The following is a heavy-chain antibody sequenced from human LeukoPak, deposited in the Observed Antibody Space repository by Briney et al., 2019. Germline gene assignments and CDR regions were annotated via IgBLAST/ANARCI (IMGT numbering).Heavy chain of an antibody. CDR3: ARETTLYAFDI. V-gene: IGHV5-51*01. J-gene: IGHJ3*02. CDR2: IYPGDSDT. D-gene: IGHD4-17*01. Sequence: GESLQISCKGSGYSFTSYWIGWVRPMPGKGLEWMGIIYPGDSDTRYSPSFQGQVTISADKSISTAYLQWSSLKASDTAMYYCARETTLYAFDIWGQGTMVTVSS. CDR1: GYSFTSYW.